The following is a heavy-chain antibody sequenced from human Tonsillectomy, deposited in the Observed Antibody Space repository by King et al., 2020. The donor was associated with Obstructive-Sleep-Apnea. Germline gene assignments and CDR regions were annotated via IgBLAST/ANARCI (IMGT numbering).Heavy chain of an antibody. CDR1: GITFSSHW. Sequence: DVQLVESGGGLVQPGGSLRLSCAAPGITFSSHWMHWLRQAPGKGLGWVSHISPDGSTTNYADSVQGRFTISRDNAKNTLYLQMDSLRADDTAVYYCTSTFSVPPTYWGQGTLVTVSS. CDR3: TSTFSVPPTY. J-gene: IGHJ4*02. V-gene: IGHV3-74*01. CDR2: ISPDGSTT. D-gene: IGHD6-19*01.